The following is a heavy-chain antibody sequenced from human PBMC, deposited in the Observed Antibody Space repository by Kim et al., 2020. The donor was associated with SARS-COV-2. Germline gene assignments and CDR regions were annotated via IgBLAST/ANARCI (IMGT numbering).Heavy chain of an antibody. CDR2: IDPSDSYT. CDR1: GYSFTSYW. J-gene: IGHJ5*02. CDR3: ARCVGSSWYGGGFDP. V-gene: IGHV5-10-1*01. D-gene: IGHD6-13*01. Sequence: GESLKISCKGSGYSFTSYWISWVRQMPGKGLEWMGRIDPSDSYTNYSPSFQGHVTISADKSISTAYLQWSSLKASDTAMYYCARCVGSSWYGGGFDPWGQGTLVTVSS.